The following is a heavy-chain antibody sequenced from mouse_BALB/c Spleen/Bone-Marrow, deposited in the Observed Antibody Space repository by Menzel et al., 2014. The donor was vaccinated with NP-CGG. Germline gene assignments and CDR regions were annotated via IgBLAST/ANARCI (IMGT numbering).Heavy chain of an antibody. CDR1: GYSFTGHF. Sequence: EVQLQQSGPELVKPGASVKISCKASGYSFTGHFMNWVMQSHGKSLEWIGRINPYNGDTFYNQKFKGKATLTVDKSSSTAHMELRSLASEDSAVYYCAREGVYYYGSSPYFDVWGAGTTVTVSS. CDR2: INPYNGDT. CDR3: AREGVYYYGSSPYFDV. J-gene: IGHJ1*01. D-gene: IGHD1-1*01. V-gene: IGHV1-20*02.